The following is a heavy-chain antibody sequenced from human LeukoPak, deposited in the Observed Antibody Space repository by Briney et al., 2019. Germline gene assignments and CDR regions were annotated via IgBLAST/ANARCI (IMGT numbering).Heavy chain of an antibody. Sequence: GASVKVSCKASGYTFTSYGISWVRQAPGQGLEWMGWISAYNGNTNYAQKLQGRVTMTTDTSTSTAYMELRGLRSDDTAVYYCARDRHRAMTTVTHIDYWGQGTLVTVSS. D-gene: IGHD4-17*01. CDR3: ARDRHRAMTTVTHIDY. J-gene: IGHJ4*02. CDR1: GYTFTSYG. CDR2: ISAYNGNT. V-gene: IGHV1-18*01.